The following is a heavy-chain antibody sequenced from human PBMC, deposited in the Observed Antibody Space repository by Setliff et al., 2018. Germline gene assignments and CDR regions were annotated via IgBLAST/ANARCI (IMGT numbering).Heavy chain of an antibody. CDR2: IYYSGST. CDR1: GDSISDYDASISGHY. Sequence: SETLSLTCTVSGDSISDYDASISGHYWSWIRQPPGKGLEWIGYIYYSGSTNYNPSLKSRVAISVDTSKDHFSLKLTSVTAADTAIYYCARVTRSASGTYYLLDYWGQGTLVTVSS. V-gene: IGHV4-61*03. CDR3: ARVTRSASGTYYLLDY. J-gene: IGHJ4*02. D-gene: IGHD3-10*01.